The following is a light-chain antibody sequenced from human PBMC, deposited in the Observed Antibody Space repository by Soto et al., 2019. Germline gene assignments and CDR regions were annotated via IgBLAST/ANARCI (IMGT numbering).Light chain of an antibody. J-gene: IGLJ1*01. CDR3: QSYDSRLSDV. Sequence: QSVLTQPPSVSGAPGQRVTISCTGSSSNIGAGYDVHWHQQLPGTSHKLIIYGNRNPPSGVPKRFSGSKSGTSSPLASTGLQADEADDYYGQSYDSRLSDVFGTGTKLTFL. CDR2: GNR. V-gene: IGLV1-40*01. CDR1: SSNIGAGYD.